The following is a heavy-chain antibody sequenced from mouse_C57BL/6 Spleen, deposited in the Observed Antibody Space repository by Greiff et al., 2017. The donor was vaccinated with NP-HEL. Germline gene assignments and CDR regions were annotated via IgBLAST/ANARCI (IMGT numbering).Heavy chain of an antibody. Sequence: QVQLKESGPGILQPSQTLSLTCSFSGFSLSTFGMGVGWIRQPSGKGLEWLAHIWWDDDKYYNPALKSRLTISKDTSKNQVFLKIANVDTADTATYYCARMNGGSYGNQSAYYAMDYWGQGTSVTVSS. V-gene: IGHV8-8*01. CDR3: ARMNGGSYGNQSAYYAMDY. CDR1: GFSLSTFGMG. CDR2: IWWDDDK. J-gene: IGHJ4*01. D-gene: IGHD2-1*01.